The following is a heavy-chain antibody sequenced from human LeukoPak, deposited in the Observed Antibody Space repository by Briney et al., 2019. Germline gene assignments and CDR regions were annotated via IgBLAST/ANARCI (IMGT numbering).Heavy chain of an antibody. V-gene: IGHV1-69*04. Sequence: ASVKVSCKASGGTFSNYAISGVRQAPGQGLEWMGRIIPIRAIANYAQKFQGRVTITAVKSTSTVYMELSSLRSEDTAVYYCARGEYYGSGSYYNGAFDSWGQGTLVTVSS. D-gene: IGHD3-10*01. J-gene: IGHJ3*02. CDR1: GGTFSNYA. CDR2: IIPIRAIA. CDR3: ARGEYYGSGSYYNGAFDS.